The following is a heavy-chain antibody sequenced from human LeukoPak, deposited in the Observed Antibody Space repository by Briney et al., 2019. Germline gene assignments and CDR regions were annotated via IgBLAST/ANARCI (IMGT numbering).Heavy chain of an antibody. V-gene: IGHV4-59*01. D-gene: IGHD2-15*01. Sequence: PSETLSLTCTVSGGSISHYFWSWIRQPPGQGLEWVGYVYYRGNTIYSPSLRSRVTISVDSSKNEFSLKMTSVTAADTAVYYCARHVDIAAYREGMDVWGKGTTVTVSS. CDR2: VYYRGNT. CDR1: GGSISHYF. CDR3: ARHVDIAAYREGMDV. J-gene: IGHJ6*04.